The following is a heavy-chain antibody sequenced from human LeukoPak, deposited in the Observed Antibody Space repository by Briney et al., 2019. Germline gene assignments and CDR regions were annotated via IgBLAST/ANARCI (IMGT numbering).Heavy chain of an antibody. CDR2: INPNRAVT. V-gene: IGHV1-2*02. D-gene: IGHD2-15*01. Sequence: ASVKVSCKASGYTFTSYYIHWARQAPGQGPEWMGWINPNRAVTNYAQKFQGRVTMTSDTSITTAYMELGSLRSDDTAVYYCARDYGFLPRYCSGDNCYSDVGDFWGQGTLVTVSS. CDR1: GYTFTSYY. CDR3: ARDYGFLPRYCSGDNCYSDVGDF. J-gene: IGHJ4*02.